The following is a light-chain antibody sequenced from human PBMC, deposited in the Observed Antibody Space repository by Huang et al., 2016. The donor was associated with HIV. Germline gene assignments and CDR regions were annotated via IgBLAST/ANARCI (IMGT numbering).Light chain of an antibody. V-gene: IGKV1-33*01. CDR3: QQYADLPYT. Sequence: DIQMTQSPSSLSASLGDKITITCQASHDISKFLNWYQQKPGKVPTLLIYDTSNVETGVPMRFSGSKSGTVFTLTINNLQPEDIATYYCQQYADLPYTFGRGTKLDFK. CDR1: HDISKF. J-gene: IGKJ2*01. CDR2: DTS.